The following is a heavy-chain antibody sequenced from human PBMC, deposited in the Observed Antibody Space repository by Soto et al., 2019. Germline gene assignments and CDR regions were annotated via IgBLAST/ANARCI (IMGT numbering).Heavy chain of an antibody. CDR3: VRDGTKTLRDWFDP. Sequence: SETLSLTCTVSGASISGFYWSWIRKSAGKGLEWIGRIYATGTTDYNPSLKSRVMVSVDTSKKQFSLKLRSVTAADTAVYYCVRDGTKTLRDWFDPWGQGISVTVSS. D-gene: IGHD1-1*01. V-gene: IGHV4-4*07. J-gene: IGHJ5*02. CDR2: IYATGTT. CDR1: GASISGFY.